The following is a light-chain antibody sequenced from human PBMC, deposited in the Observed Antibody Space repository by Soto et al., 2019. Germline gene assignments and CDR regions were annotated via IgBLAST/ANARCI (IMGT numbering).Light chain of an antibody. CDR3: SSYAGSKNLV. Sequence: QSALTQPPSASGSPGQSVTISCTGTSSDVGGYNSVSWYQQHPGKDPKLMIYEVNKRPSGVPDRFSASKSDNTASLTVSGLQAEDEADYYCSSYAGSKNLVFGGGTKLTVL. CDR1: SSDVGGYNS. J-gene: IGLJ3*02. V-gene: IGLV2-8*01. CDR2: EVN.